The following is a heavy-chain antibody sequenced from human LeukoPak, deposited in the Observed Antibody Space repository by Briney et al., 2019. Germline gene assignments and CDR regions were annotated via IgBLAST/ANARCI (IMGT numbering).Heavy chain of an antibody. Sequence: GASVKVSCKASGYTFTSYDINWVRRAPGQGREGMGRIIPILGIANYAQKFQGRVTITADKSTSTAYMELSSLRSEDTAVYYCAGWYYYDSSGYSYNHDYWGQGTLVTVSS. V-gene: IGHV1-69*04. CDR3: AGWYYYDSSGYSYNHDY. CDR1: GYTFTSYD. D-gene: IGHD3-22*01. CDR2: IIPILGIA. J-gene: IGHJ4*02.